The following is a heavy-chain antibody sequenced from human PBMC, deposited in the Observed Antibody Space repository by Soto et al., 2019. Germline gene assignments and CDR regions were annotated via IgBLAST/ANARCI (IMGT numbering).Heavy chain of an antibody. D-gene: IGHD1-26*01. CDR1: GGTFSSFT. J-gene: IGHJ6*02. V-gene: IGHV1-69*13. CDR3: AKDRRADWESYYYYAMDV. CDR2: IIPIYGTA. Sequence: SVKVSCKASGGTFSSFTISWVRQAPGQGLEWMGGIIPIYGTANYAQKFQGRVTITADASTRTAYMELSSLRSEDTAVYYRAKDRRADWESYYYYAMDVWGQGTTVTVSS.